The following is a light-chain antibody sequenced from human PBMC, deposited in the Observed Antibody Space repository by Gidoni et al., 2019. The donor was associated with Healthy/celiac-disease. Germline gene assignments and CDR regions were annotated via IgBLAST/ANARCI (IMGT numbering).Light chain of an antibody. CDR1: SSDLGSYNL. V-gene: IGLV2-23*03. J-gene: IGLJ2*01. CDR3: CSYAGSSTFGVV. Sequence: QSALTQPASVSGSTGQSITLSCTGTSSDLGSYNLFSWYQQHPSKAPKLMIYEGSKRPSGVSNLFAGSKSCNTASLTISGLQAEDEADYYCCSYAGSSTFGVVFGGGTKLTVL. CDR2: EGS.